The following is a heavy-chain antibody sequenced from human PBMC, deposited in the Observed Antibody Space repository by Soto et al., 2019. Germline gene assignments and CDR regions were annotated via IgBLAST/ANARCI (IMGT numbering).Heavy chain of an antibody. D-gene: IGHD2-21*01. V-gene: IGHV4-34*01. Sequence: SETLSLTCVVSGGSLSDYFWSWIRQPPGMALEWIGEINHLGSINYNPSLKSRVTMSVDTSKNQFSLTLNPVTAADTATYYCARGGISHWAYFYYMDVWDRGTTVTVAS. CDR2: INHLGSI. J-gene: IGHJ6*03. CDR1: GGSLSDYF. CDR3: ARGGISHWAYFYYMDV.